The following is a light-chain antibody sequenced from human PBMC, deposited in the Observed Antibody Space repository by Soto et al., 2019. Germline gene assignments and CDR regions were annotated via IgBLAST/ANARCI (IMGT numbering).Light chain of an antibody. CDR2: GAS. CDR1: QSVSSSY. CDR3: QQYGSSALYT. J-gene: IGKJ2*01. Sequence: EIVLTQSPGTLSLSPGERATLSCRASQSVSSSYLAWYQQKPGQAPRLLIYGASGRATGIPDRFSGSGSGTDFTLTISSLEPEDFAVYYCQQYGSSALYTFGQGTKLEIK. V-gene: IGKV3-20*01.